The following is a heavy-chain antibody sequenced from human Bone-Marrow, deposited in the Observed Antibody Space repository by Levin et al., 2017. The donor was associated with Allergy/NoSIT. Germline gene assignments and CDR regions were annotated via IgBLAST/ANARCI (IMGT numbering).Heavy chain of an antibody. Sequence: GSLRLSCSVSGASISSSYWSWIRQSPGERLEWIGYIHYTGSTKYNPSLNSRVTIFVDTSRNQFSLHLNSVTAADTAVYYCARGYFVSRGYSNAFDYWGQGILVTVSS. V-gene: IGHV4-59*01. J-gene: IGHJ4*02. CDR2: IHYTGST. D-gene: IGHD3-22*01. CDR1: GASISSSY. CDR3: ARGYFVSRGYSNAFDY.